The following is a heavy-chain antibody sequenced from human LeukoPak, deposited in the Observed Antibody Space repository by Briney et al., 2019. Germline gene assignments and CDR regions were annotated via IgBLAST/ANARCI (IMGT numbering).Heavy chain of an antibody. D-gene: IGHD3-10*01. J-gene: IGHJ3*02. CDR3: ARREYYGSGSYYNMCAFDI. V-gene: IGHV4-34*01. CDR1: GGSLSGYY. Sequence: PSETLSLTCAVYGGSLSGYYWSWIRQPPGKGLEWIGEINHSGSTNYNPSLKSRVTISVDTSKNQFSLKLSSVTAADTAVYYCARREYYGSGSYYNMCAFDIWAKGQWSPSLQ. CDR2: INHSGST.